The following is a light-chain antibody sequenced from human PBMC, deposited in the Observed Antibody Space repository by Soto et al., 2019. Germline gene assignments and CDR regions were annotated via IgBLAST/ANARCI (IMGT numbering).Light chain of an antibody. Sequence: DIVMTQSPDSLAVSLGERATINCKSSQSVLYSSNNKNYLAWYQQKSGQPPKLLIYWASTRESGVPDRFSGSGSGTDFTLTISSLQAEDVAVYYCQQYYSTPLHTFGQGTKVEIK. CDR1: QSVLYSSNNKNY. CDR3: QQYYSTPLHT. CDR2: WAS. J-gene: IGKJ2*01. V-gene: IGKV4-1*01.